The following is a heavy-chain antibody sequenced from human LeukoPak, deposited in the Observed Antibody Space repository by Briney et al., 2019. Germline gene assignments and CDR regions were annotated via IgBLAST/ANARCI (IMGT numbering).Heavy chain of an antibody. CDR2: IYTSGST. D-gene: IGHD1-26*01. Sequence: SETLSLTCTVSGGSISSYYWSWIRQPAGKGLEWIGRIYTSGSTNYNPSLKSRVTMSVDTSKNQFSLKLSSVTAADTAVYYCARESGASNTPTAFDYWGQGTLVTVSS. CDR1: GGSISSYY. CDR3: ARESGASNTPTAFDY. V-gene: IGHV4-4*07. J-gene: IGHJ4*02.